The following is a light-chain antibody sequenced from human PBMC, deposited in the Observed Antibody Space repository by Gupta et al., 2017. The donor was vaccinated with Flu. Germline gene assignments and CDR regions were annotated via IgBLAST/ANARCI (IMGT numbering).Light chain of an antibody. CDR1: HTINTW. J-gene: IGKJ4*01. CDR2: KAS. Sequence: DIQMTQSPSTLSASVGDRVTITCRASHTINTWLAWFQQKPGKAPNLLISKASTLESGVPSRFSGSGSETEFTLTISSLQADDSATYYCQQYNSFPITFGGGTKVEIK. V-gene: IGKV1-5*03. CDR3: QQYNSFPIT.